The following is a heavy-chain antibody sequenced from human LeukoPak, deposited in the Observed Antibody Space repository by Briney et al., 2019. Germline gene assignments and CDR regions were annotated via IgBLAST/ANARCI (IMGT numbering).Heavy chain of an antibody. J-gene: IGHJ5*02. V-gene: IGHV4-59*01. CDR2: IHYSGNT. CDR3: ARGVGCSGGSCYSVYWLDP. CDR1: GASISGYY. D-gene: IGHD2-15*01. Sequence: SETLSLTCTVSGASISGYYWSWIRQPPGKGLEWIGYIHYSGNTKYNSSLKSRVTTSVDTSRCQFSLKLSSVTAADTAVYYCARGVGCSGGSCYSVYWLDPWGQGTLVTVSS.